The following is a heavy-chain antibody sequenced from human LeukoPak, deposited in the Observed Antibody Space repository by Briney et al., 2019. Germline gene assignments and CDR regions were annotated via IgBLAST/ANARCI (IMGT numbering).Heavy chain of an antibody. CDR2: IIPIFGTA. Sequence: GSSVKVSCKASGGTFSSYAISWVRQAPGQGLEWMGGIIPIFGTANYAQKFQGRVTITADESTSTAYMELSSLRSEDTAVYYCARERVVPAAILAFDIWGQGTMVTVSS. J-gene: IGHJ3*02. CDR1: GGTFSSYA. V-gene: IGHV1-69*01. D-gene: IGHD2-2*02. CDR3: ARERVVPAAILAFDI.